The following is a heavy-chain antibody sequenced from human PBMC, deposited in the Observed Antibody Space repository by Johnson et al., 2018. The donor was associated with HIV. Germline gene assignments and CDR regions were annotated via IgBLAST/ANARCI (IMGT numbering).Heavy chain of an antibody. CDR3: ARVPEGDDDAFDI. Sequence: QVQLVESGGGVVQPGRSLRLSCAASGFGFSRYVMHWVRQVPGKGLEWVAGIGWNGLTIGYVDSVKGRFTISRDNSKNSLYLQMNSLRAEDTAVYYCARVPEGDDDAFDIWGQGTMVTVSS. CDR1: GFGFSRYV. CDR2: IGWNGLTI. J-gene: IGHJ3*02. V-gene: IGHV3-33*08. D-gene: IGHD2-21*01.